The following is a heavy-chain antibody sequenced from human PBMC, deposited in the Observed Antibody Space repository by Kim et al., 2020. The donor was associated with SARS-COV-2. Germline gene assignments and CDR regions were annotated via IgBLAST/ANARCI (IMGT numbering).Heavy chain of an antibody. J-gene: IGHJ2*01. CDR1: GFIFSDYY. Sequence: GGSLRLSCAASGFIFSDYYMSWIRQAPGKGLEWISYISSSGIYTKYADSVTGRFTISRDNAKNSLSLQMNSPRAEDAAVYYCVRVARAQTATAGYRPLWYFDLWGRGTPVTVSS. V-gene: IGHV3-11*05. CDR2: ISSSGIYT. D-gene: IGHD6-13*01. CDR3: VRVARAQTATAGYRPLWYFDL.